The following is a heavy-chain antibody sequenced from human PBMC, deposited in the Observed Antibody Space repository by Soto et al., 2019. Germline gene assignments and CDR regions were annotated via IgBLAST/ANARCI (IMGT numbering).Heavy chain of an antibody. Sequence: ASVKVSCKASGYTFTSYGISWVRQAPGQGLEWMGWISTYNGNTKYAQKLQGRVTMTTDTFTSTAYMELRSLRSDDTAVFYCARCMVRGVGSDYWGQGTLVTVSS. CDR1: GYTFTSYG. D-gene: IGHD3-10*01. CDR3: ARCMVRGVGSDY. CDR2: ISTYNGNT. V-gene: IGHV1-18*01. J-gene: IGHJ4*02.